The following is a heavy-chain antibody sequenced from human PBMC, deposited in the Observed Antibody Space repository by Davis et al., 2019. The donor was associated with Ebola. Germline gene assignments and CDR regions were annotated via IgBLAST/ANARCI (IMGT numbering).Heavy chain of an antibody. CDR2: IYYSGST. J-gene: IGHJ3*02. D-gene: IGHD3-3*01. Sequence: PSETLSLTCTVSACSISSSSYYWGWIRQPPGKGLEWIGSIYYSGSTYYNPSLKSRVTISVDTSKNQFSLKLSSVTAADTAVYYCASDTIFGVVIFVALAFDIWGQGTMVAVSS. V-gene: IGHV4-39*01. CDR3: ASDTIFGVVIFVALAFDI. CDR1: ACSISSSSYY.